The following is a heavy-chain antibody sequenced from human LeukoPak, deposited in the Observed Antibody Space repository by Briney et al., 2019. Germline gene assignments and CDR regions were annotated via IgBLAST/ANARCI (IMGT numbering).Heavy chain of an antibody. D-gene: IGHD3-22*01. CDR2: IYYGGST. CDR1: GGFISSSN. J-gene: IGHJ3*02. CDR3: ARQVWYYDGSACDI. Sequence: PSELLLFSWTVSGGFISSSNWSCLRQPPGKGLEWVGYIYYGGSTNYNPSLKSRVTISADTSKNQFSLKLSSVTAADTAVYFCARQVWYYDGSACDIWAGGKSDTVSS. V-gene: IGHV4-59*08.